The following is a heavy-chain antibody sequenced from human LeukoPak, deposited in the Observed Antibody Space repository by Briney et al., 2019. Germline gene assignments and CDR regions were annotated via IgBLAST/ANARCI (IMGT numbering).Heavy chain of an antibody. V-gene: IGHV3-21*01. D-gene: IGHD6-13*01. Sequence: GGSLRLSCAASGFTFSSYSMNWVRQAPGKGLEWVSSISSSSSYIYYADSVKGRFTISRDNAKNSLYLQMNSLRAEDTAVYYCASVGLAAAGTADYWGQGTLVTVSS. CDR1: GFTFSSYS. J-gene: IGHJ4*02. CDR2: ISSSSSYI. CDR3: ASVGLAAAGTADY.